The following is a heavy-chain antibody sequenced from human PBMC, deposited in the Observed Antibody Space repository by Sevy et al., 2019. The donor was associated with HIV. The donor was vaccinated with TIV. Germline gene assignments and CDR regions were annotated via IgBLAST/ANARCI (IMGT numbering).Heavy chain of an antibody. CDR2: IYHSGST. V-gene: IGHV4-38-2*02. CDR1: GYSISSGYY. CDR3: ARDPRRSPYNWNGGWFDP. D-gene: IGHD1-20*01. Sequence: SETLSLTCAVSGYSISSGYYWGWIRQPPGKGLEWIGSIYHSGSTYYNPSLKSRVTISVDTSKNQFSLKLSSVTAADTAVYYCARDPRRSPYNWNGGWFDPWGQGTLVTVSS. J-gene: IGHJ5*02.